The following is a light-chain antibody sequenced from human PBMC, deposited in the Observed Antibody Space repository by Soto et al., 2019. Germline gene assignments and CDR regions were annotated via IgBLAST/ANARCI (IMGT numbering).Light chain of an antibody. CDR3: CACTISSPVV. CDR2: EVS. Sequence: QSALTQPPSVSGSPGQWITISCTGTSCNVGSYNYVSWYQQHPGTVPKLLIYEVSNRPSGVSYRFSGSKSGNSASLTISGLQAEDEADYYCCACTISSPVVFGGGTKLTVL. V-gene: IGLV2-14*01. J-gene: IGLJ2*01. CDR1: SCNVGSYNY.